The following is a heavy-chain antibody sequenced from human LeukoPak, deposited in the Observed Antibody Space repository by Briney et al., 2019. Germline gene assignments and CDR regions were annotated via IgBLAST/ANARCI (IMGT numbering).Heavy chain of an antibody. V-gene: IGHV3-23*01. D-gene: IGHD4-17*01. CDR3: AKDYGTRPAPEEYYYYMDV. J-gene: IGHJ6*03. CDR1: GLTFSSYG. Sequence: GGSLRLSCAASGLTFSSYGMTWVRQAPGKGLEWVSVISGSGGGTYYADSVKGRFTISRDNSKNTLYLQMNSLRAEDTAVYYCAKDYGTRPAPEEYYYYMDVWGKGTTVTVSS. CDR2: ISGSGGGT.